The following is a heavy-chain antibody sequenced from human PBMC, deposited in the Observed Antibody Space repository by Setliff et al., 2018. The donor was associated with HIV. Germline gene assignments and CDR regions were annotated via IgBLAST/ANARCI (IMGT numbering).Heavy chain of an antibody. CDR1: GGSFTDIGGSFTDYY. CDR3: ARGRVFCNGDSCYHLDS. J-gene: IGHJ4*02. V-gene: IGHV4-34*01. CDR2: INHSGST. Sequence: SETLSLTCAVFGGSFTDIGGSFTDYYWIWIRQPPGKGLEWIGEINHSGSTHYNPSLKSRFTISVDTSKNQFYLKLSSVTAADTAVYYCARGRVFCNGDSCYHLDSWGQGILVTVSS. D-gene: IGHD2-15*01.